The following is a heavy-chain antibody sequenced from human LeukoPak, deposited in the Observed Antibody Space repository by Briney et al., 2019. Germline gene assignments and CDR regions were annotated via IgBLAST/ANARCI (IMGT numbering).Heavy chain of an antibody. D-gene: IGHD6-19*01. CDR1: GYTFTGYY. V-gene: IGHV1-2*02. CDR2: ITPNSGGT. Sequence: ASVKVSCKASGYTFTGYYMHWVRQAPGQGLEWMGWITPNSGGTNYAQKFQGRVTMTRDTSISTAYMELSRLRSDDTAVYYCARDYGYSSGCDYWGQGTLVTVSS. CDR3: ARDYGYSSGCDY. J-gene: IGHJ4*02.